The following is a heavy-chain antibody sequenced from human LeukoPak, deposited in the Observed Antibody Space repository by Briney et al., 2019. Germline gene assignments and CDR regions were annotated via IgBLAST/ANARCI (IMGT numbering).Heavy chain of an antibody. D-gene: IGHD3-22*01. CDR1: GGSFSGYY. J-gene: IGHJ6*03. CDR2: INHSGST. CDR3: ARGRIAGDSSGYYYAGYYYYHYMDV. V-gene: IGHV4-34*01. Sequence: SETLSLTCAVYGGSFSGYYWSWIRQPPGKGLEWIGEINHSGSTNYNPSLKSRVTISVDTSKNQFSLKLSSVTAADTAVYYCARGRIAGDSSGYYYAGYYYYHYMDVWGKGTTVTVSS.